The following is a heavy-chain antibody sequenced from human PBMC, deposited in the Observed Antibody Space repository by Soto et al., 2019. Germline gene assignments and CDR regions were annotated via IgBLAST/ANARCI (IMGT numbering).Heavy chain of an antibody. CDR3: ARSGHSLGGVM. CDR1: GASMNNYY. D-gene: IGHD3-16*01. J-gene: IGHJ4*02. Sequence: SETLSLTCTVSGASMNNYYGSWIRQSPGKGLEYIGYIFSTGRVDYHPSLRSRVPLSVDTSSNRFSLRLISMTVADTAVYYCARSGHSLGGVMWGQGTLVTVPS. CDR2: IFSTGRV. V-gene: IGHV4-59*01.